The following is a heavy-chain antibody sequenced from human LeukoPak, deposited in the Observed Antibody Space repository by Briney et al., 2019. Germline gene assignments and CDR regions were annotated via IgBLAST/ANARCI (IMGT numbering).Heavy chain of an antibody. J-gene: IGHJ4*02. CDR2: ISGSGGST. CDR3: AKSYDDYDHNYFDD. V-gene: IGHV3-23*01. D-gene: IGHD4-17*01. CDR1: GFTFSSYA. Sequence: GGSLRLSCAASGFTFSSYAMSWVRQAPGKGLERVSAISGSGGSTYYADSVKGRFAISRDNSKNRLDLQMNSLRAEDRAVYYCAKSYDDYDHNYFDDWGQGTLVTVSS.